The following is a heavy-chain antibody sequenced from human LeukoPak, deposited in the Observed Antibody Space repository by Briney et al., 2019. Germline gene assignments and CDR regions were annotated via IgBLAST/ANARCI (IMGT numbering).Heavy chain of an antibody. Sequence: GSLRLSCAASGFSFSNYAFHWVRQAPGKGLEYISIVSSNGGSTYYASSVKGRFTISRDNSKNTLFLQMGSLRVEDTAVYNCARVGLSAMDVWGKGTTVTVSS. CDR2: VSSNGGST. CDR1: GFSFSNYA. V-gene: IGHV3-64*01. CDR3: ARVGLSAMDV. D-gene: IGHD1-26*01. J-gene: IGHJ6*03.